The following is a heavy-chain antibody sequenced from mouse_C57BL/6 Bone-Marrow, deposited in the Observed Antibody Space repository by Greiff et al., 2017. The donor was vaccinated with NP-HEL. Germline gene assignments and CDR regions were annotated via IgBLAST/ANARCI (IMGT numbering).Heavy chain of an antibody. D-gene: IGHD1-1*01. CDR1: GYSFTGYY. J-gene: IGHJ2*01. CDR2: INPSTGGT. V-gene: IGHV1-42*01. Sequence: EVQGVESGPELVKPGASVKISCKASGYSFTGYYMNWVKQSPEKSLEWIGEINPSTGGTTYNQKFKAKATLTVDKSSSTAYMQLKSLTSEDSAVYYCARTVVENFDYWGQGTTLTVSS. CDR3: ARTVVENFDY.